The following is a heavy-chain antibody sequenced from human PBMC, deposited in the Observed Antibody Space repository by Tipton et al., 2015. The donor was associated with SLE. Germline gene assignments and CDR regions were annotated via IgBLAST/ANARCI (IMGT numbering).Heavy chain of an antibody. CDR3: ARHASYYYGMDV. CDR2: IYYSGST. Sequence: TLSLTCTVSGGSISSSSYYWGWFRQPPGKGLEWIGSIYYSGSTYYNPSLKSRVTISVDTSKNQFSLKLSSVTAADTAVYYCARHASYYYGMDVWGQGTTVTVSS. CDR1: GGSISSSSYY. V-gene: IGHV4-39*07. J-gene: IGHJ6*02.